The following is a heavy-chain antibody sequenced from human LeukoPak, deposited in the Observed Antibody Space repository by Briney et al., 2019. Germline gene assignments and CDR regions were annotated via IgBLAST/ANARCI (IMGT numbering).Heavy chain of an antibody. CDR3: ARDREVAVAGTGYNWFDP. V-gene: IGHV3-48*02. D-gene: IGHD6-19*01. CDR1: GFTFSIYS. Sequence: GGSLRLSCAASGFTFSIYSMNWVRQAPGKGLEWVSYISSSSSTIYYADSVKGRFTISRDNAKNSLYLQMNSLRDEDTAVYYCARDREVAVAGTGYNWFDPWGQGTLVTVSS. CDR2: ISSSSSTI. J-gene: IGHJ5*02.